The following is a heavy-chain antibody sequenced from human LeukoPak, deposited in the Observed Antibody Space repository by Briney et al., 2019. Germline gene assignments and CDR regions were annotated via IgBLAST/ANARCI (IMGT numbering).Heavy chain of an antibody. J-gene: IGHJ4*02. CDR3: ARTDDILTAYY. CDR1: GYSFTSYW. CDR2: IYCDGSKT. D-gene: IGHD3-9*01. Sequence: GESLKISCKGSGYSFTSYWIGWVRQMPGKGLEWMGIIYCDGSKTIYSPSFQSQVTISVDKSINTAYLQWSSLKASDTAMYYCARTDDILTAYYWGQGTLVTVSS. V-gene: IGHV5-51*01.